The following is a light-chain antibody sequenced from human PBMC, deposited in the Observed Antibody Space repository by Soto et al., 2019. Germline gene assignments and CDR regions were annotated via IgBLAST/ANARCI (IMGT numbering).Light chain of an antibody. V-gene: IGKV1-9*01. CDR2: AAS. J-gene: IGKJ1*01. Sequence: DIQLTQSPSFLSASVGDSVTITCRASQGVTGYVAWYQQKPGKAPNLLIYAASTLQSGVPSRFSGSGSGTEFTLTISSLQPEDFAIYYCQQLHGYPWTFGHRTKVEIK. CDR3: QQLHGYPWT. CDR1: QGVTGY.